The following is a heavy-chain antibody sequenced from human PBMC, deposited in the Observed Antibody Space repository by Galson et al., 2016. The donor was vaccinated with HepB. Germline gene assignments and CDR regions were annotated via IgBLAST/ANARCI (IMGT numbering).Heavy chain of an antibody. V-gene: IGHV1-2*02. Sequence: SVKVSCKATGYSFTGYYIHWVRQAPGQGPEWMGWIHPNTGGTNYAQRFQGRVTMTRDTSISTAYMELSRLRSDDTAIYYCARDMGGLIAAAGTVDSWGQGTLVTVSS. D-gene: IGHD6-25*01. CDR1: GYSFTGYY. J-gene: IGHJ4*02. CDR2: IHPNTGGT. CDR3: ARDMGGLIAAAGTVDS.